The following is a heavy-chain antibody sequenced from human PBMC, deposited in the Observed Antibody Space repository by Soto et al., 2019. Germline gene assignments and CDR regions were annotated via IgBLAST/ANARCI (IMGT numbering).Heavy chain of an antibody. V-gene: IGHV1-2*02. CDR1: GYTFTDYY. J-gene: IGHJ4*02. Sequence: ASVKVSCKASGYTFTDYYIHWVRQAPGQGLEWMGWVNPSSGGTNYAQRFQGRVTMTRDTSISTAYMELSRLRSDDSALYFCANRPIAVPGTAYYWGQGTLVTVSS. CDR3: ANRPIAVPGTAYY. CDR2: VNPSSGGT. D-gene: IGHD6-19*01.